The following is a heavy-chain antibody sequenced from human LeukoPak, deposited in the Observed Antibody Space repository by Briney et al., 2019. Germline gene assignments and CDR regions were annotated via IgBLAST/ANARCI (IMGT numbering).Heavy chain of an antibody. CDR2: INSDGSRT. D-gene: IGHD2-21*02. CDR1: GFTLSSYE. J-gene: IGHJ4*02. V-gene: IGHV3-74*01. Sequence: GGSLRLSCAASGFTLSSYEMHWVRQVPGKGLVWVSRINSDGSRTGYTDSVRGRFTISRDNAKNTLYLQMNSLRAEDTAIYYCARELPREVTLDYWGQGTLVTVSS. CDR3: ARELPREVTLDY.